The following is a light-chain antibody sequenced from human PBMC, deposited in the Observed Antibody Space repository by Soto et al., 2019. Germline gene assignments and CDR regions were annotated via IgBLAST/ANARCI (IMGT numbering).Light chain of an antibody. V-gene: IGKV3-15*01. CDR3: QQYNDWPPIT. CDR1: QSVSSSY. Sequence: EIELTQSPGTLSLSPGERATLSCRASQSVSSSYLAWYQQKPGKAPKLLIYKASSLESGVPSRFSGSGSGTELTLTISSLQSEDSAVYFCQQYNDWPPITFGQGTRLEI. CDR2: KAS. J-gene: IGKJ5*01.